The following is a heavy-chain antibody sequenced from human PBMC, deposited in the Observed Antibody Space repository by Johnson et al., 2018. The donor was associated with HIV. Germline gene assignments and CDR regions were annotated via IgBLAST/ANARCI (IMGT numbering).Heavy chain of an antibody. D-gene: IGHD3-22*01. V-gene: IGHV3-23*04. Sequence: EVQLVESGGGLVQPGGSLRLSCAASGFTFSSYAINWVRQAPGKGLEWVSTISGSGGSTYYADSVKGRFTISRDNSKNTLYLQMNSLRADDTAVYYCAKGSYYDSRTYGYAFDIWGQGTMVTVSA. J-gene: IGHJ3*02. CDR3: AKGSYYDSRTYGYAFDI. CDR1: GFTFSSYA. CDR2: ISGSGGST.